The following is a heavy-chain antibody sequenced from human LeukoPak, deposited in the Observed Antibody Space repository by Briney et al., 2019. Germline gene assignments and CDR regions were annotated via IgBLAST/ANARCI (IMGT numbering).Heavy chain of an antibody. CDR1: GFTFSTYA. CDR3: VKGVVVTAYLFRH. Sequence: GGSLRLSCSVSGFTFSTYAMHWVRQAPGKGLECVSAISSNGGTTYYADSVKSRFTISRDNSKNTLYLQMSSLRTEDTAVYYCVKGVVVTAYLFRHWGQGALVTVSS. CDR2: ISSNGGTT. V-gene: IGHV3-64D*06. D-gene: IGHD2-21*02. J-gene: IGHJ1*01.